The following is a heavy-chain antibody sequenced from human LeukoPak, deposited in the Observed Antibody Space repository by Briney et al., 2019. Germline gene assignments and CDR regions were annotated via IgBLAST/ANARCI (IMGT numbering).Heavy chain of an antibody. V-gene: IGHV4-39*01. Sequence: SETLSLTCTVSGGSISSSSYYWGWIRQPPGKGLEWIGSIYYSGSTYYNPSLKSRVTISVDTSKNQFSLKLSSVTAADTAVYYCARLSRGRLLIENWFDPWGQGTLVTVSS. CDR3: ARLSRGRLLIENWFDP. CDR1: GGSISSSSYY. D-gene: IGHD3-22*01. CDR2: IYYSGST. J-gene: IGHJ5*02.